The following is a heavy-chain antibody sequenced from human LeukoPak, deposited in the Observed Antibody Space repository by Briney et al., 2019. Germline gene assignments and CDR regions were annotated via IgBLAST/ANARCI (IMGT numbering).Heavy chain of an antibody. CDR2: IYYNGST. CDR3: ASAGYSYGHSFDY. Sequence: SETLSLTCTVSGGSINNYYWSWIRQPPGKGLEWIGNIYYNGSTNYNPSLKSRVTISVDTSKNQFSLKVGSVTAADTAVYYCASAGYSYGHSFDYWGQGTLVTVSS. V-gene: IGHV4-59*01. J-gene: IGHJ4*02. CDR1: GGSINNYY. D-gene: IGHD5-18*01.